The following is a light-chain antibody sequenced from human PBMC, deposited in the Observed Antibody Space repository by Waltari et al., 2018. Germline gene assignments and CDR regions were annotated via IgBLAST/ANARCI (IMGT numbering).Light chain of an antibody. V-gene: IGLV2-23*01. Sequence: QSALTQPASVSGSPGQSITLSCTGTSSDVGSYNLVSWYQQHQGKVPKLIIYEDTKRPSGVADRFSGSKSGNTASLTISGRQAEDEADYHCCAHAGSGIWVFGGGTKLTVL. CDR3: CAHAGSGIWV. J-gene: IGLJ3*02. CDR2: EDT. CDR1: SSDVGSYNL.